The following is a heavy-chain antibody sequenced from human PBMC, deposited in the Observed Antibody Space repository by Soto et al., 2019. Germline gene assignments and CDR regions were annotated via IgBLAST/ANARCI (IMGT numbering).Heavy chain of an antibody. CDR1: GFTFSEHA. D-gene: IGHD6-19*01. CDR3: ARDAEDKQLLIKPDY. V-gene: IGHV3-23*01. CDR2: VSARGGST. Sequence: GGSLRLSCAASGFTFSEHAISWFRQAPGKGLEWVSVVSARGGSTYYTDSVKGRFNISKDSSSNTVYLQMNSLRDEDTAMYYCARDAEDKQLLIKPDYWGQGTLVTVS. J-gene: IGHJ4*02.